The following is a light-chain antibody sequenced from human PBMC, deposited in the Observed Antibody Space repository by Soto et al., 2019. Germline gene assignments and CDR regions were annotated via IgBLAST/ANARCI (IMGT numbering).Light chain of an antibody. CDR2: DVS. CDR3: TSYTSSSTPYV. V-gene: IGLV2-14*01. Sequence: QSALTQPASVSGSPGQSITIPCAGTSSDVGGSTYVSWYQQHPGKAPKLMIYDVSNRPSGVSNRFSGSKSGNTASLTISGLQAEDEADYYCTSYTSSSTPYVFGGGTKVTV. CDR1: SSDVGGSTY. J-gene: IGLJ1*01.